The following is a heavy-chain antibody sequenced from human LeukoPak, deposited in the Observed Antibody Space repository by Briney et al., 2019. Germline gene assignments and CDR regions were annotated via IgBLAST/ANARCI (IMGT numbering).Heavy chain of an antibody. CDR2: IYSGGNT. CDR1: GFTVSSNY. D-gene: IGHD2-8*01. CDR3: ARGASGYGVFDI. J-gene: IGHJ3*02. Sequence: GGSLRLSCAASGFTVSSNYMSWVRQAPGEGLEWVSVIYSGGNTYYADSVKGRFTISRDNSKNTLYLQMNSLRAEDTAVYYCARGASGYGVFDIWGQGTMVTVSS. V-gene: IGHV3-66*01.